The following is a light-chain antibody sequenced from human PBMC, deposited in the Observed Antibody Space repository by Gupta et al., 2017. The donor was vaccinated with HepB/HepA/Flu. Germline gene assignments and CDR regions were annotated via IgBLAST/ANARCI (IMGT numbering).Light chain of an antibody. Sequence: IQVTQSPSSLSASVGDTVTITCRASQGISNRFAWFQQKPGEAPKSLIYAASSLQSGVPSQFSGSGSGTDFTLTIIRLQPEDFATYYCQQYHSEPPTLGPGTRMELK. CDR2: AAS. CDR3: QQYHSEPPT. CDR1: QGISNR. V-gene: IGKV1-16*02. J-gene: IGKJ5*01.